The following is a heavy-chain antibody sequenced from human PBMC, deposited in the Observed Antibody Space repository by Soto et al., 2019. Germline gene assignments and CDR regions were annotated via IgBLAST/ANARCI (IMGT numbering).Heavy chain of an antibody. J-gene: IGHJ5*02. V-gene: IGHV3-48*04. D-gene: IGHD6-13*01. CDR2: IRSTSTSI. CDR1: GFTFNDYN. CDR3: EREKKQQLVPNSFDP. Sequence: PGGSLRLSCAASGFTFNDYNMNWVRQAPGKGLEWVAYIRSTSTSIHYADSVRGRFTISRDNAKNTLYLQMNSLRAEDTAVYYCEREKKQQLVPNSFDPWGQGTLVTVSS.